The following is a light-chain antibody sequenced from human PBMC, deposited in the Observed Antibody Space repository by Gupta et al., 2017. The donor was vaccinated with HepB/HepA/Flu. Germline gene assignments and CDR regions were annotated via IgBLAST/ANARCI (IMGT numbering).Light chain of an antibody. V-gene: IGLV2-11*01. J-gene: IGLJ1*01. CDR3: CSYAGTIYV. CDR1: SSDVGGYNR. CDR2: DVP. Sequence: QSALTPPRSVSGSPGQSVTISCNGTSSDVGGYNRVSCDHHHPGKAHKVMIHDVPELPSSVPNRFSRSKSCITASLTIAVLQAEDEADYYFCSYAGTIYVFGSGTRVTVL.